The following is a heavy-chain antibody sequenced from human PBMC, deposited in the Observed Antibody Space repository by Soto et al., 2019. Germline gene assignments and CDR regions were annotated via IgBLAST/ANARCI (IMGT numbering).Heavy chain of an antibody. CDR2: IKPNSGDT. J-gene: IGHJ4*02. CDR3: ARVRTYYDSSGSLDY. Sequence: AAVKVSCKASGCTFTGYYMHWVRQAPGQGLEWMGWIKPNSGDTNYAQKFQGRVTMTRDMSISTAYMELRRLTSDDTAVYYCARVRTYYDSSGSLDYWGQGTLVTVSS. CDR1: GCTFTGYY. V-gene: IGHV1-2*02. D-gene: IGHD3-22*01.